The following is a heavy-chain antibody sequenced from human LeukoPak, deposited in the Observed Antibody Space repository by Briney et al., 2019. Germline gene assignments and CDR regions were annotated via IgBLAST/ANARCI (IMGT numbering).Heavy chain of an antibody. CDR3: ARDRNTNWFDH. CDR2: VHSGGST. V-gene: IGHV4-4*07. J-gene: IGHJ5*02. Sequence: PSETLSLTCTVSGGSINSYFFWNWIRQPAGKGLEWIGRVHSGGSTNYNPSLKSRVSMSVDTSKNQISLKMTSLTAADTAVYYCARDRNTNWFDHWGQGTLVTVSS. CDR1: GGSINSYF.